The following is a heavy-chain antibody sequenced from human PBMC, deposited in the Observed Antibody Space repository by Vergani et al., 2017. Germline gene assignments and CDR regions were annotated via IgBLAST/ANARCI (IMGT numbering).Heavy chain of an antibody. CDR2: IYYSGST. Sequence: QVQLQESGPGLVKPSETLSLTCTVSGGSISSYYWSWIRQPPGKGLEWIGYIYYSGSTNYNPSLKSRVTISVDTSKNQFSLKLSSVTAADMAVYYCARAGSGWYRGWFDPWGQGTLVTVSS. D-gene: IGHD6-19*01. CDR1: GGSISSYY. CDR3: ARAGSGWYRGWFDP. J-gene: IGHJ5*02. V-gene: IGHV4-59*08.